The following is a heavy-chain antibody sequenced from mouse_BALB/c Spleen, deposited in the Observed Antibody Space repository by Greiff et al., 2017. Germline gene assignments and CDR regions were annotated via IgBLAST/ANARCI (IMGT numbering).Heavy chain of an antibody. J-gene: IGHJ3*01. V-gene: IGHV7-3*02. CDR1: GFTFTDYY. D-gene: IGHD2-4*01. CDR3: VRDWGMITTGGFAW. Sequence: EVKLVESGGGLVQPGGSLRLSCATSGFTFTDYYMSWVRQPPGKALEWLGFIRNKANGYTTEYSASVKGRFTISRDNSQSILYLQMNTLRAEDSATYYCVRDWGMITTGGFAWWGQGTLVTVSA. CDR2: IRNKANGYTT.